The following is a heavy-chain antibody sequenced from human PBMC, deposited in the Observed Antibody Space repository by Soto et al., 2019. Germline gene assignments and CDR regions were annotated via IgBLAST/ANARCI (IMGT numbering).Heavy chain of an antibody. CDR3: ASGSGWLSDS. D-gene: IGHD3-22*01. V-gene: IGHV4-59*01. Sequence: SSETLSLTCTVSDVSISGYYWTWIRQAPGKGLEWIGFIDYSGSTNYNPSLQSRVTISLDTSKNQFSLKLSSVTTADTAVYYCASGSGWLSDSWGRGTLVTVSS. CDR1: DVSISGYY. CDR2: IDYSGST. J-gene: IGHJ4*02.